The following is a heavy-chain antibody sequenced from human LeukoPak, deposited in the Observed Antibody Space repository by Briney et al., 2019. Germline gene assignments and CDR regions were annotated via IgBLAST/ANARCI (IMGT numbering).Heavy chain of an antibody. D-gene: IGHD2-15*01. CDR1: GGSISSYY. J-gene: IGHJ6*03. CDR2: IYTSGST. V-gene: IGHV4-4*07. CDR3: AREQRDCSGGSCYSDYYYYMDV. Sequence: SETLSLTCTVSGGSISSYYWSWIRQPAGKGLEWIGRIYTSGSTNYNPSLESRVTMSVDTSKNQFSLKLSSVTAADTAVYYRAREQRDCSGGSCYSDYYYYMDVWGKGTTVTVSS.